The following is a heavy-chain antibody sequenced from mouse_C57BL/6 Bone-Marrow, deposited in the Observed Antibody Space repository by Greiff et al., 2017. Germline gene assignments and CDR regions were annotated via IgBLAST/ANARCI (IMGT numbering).Heavy chain of an antibody. Sequence: EVQLQQSGPVLVKPGASVKMSCKASGYTFTDYYMNWVKQSHGKSLEWIGVINPYNGGTSYNQKFKGKATLTVDKSSSTAYMELNSLTSEDSAVYYCARRWSYHYYAMDYWGQGPSVTVAS. J-gene: IGHJ4*01. D-gene: IGHD1-1*01. V-gene: IGHV1-19*01. CDR1: GYTFTDYY. CDR2: INPYNGGT. CDR3: ARRWSYHYYAMDY.